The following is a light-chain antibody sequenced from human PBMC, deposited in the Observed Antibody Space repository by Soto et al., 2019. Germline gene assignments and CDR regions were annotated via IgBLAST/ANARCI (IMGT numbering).Light chain of an antibody. J-gene: IGKJ1*01. V-gene: IGKV3-20*01. CDR3: QQYGSSLST. Sequence: PGERVTLSCRASQSVSSRYLAWYQQKSGQAPRLLIYATSSRATDIPDRFIGYGSGTDFTLTISGLEPEDFAVYYCQQYGSSLSTFGQGTKVDI. CDR1: QSVSSRY. CDR2: ATS.